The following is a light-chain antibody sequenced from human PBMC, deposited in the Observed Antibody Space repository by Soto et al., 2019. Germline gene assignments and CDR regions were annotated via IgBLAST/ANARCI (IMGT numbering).Light chain of an antibody. V-gene: IGKV3-11*01. J-gene: IGKJ4*02. Sequence: EIVMTQCPASVYISVGAVSILSSRASQSVSSYLAWYKQKPGQAPRLLIYDASNRATGIPARFSGSGSGTDMTLACSRLEPADSAVYSCKQRSNWPLTFGGGTKVDIK. CDR1: QSVSSY. CDR3: KQRSNWPLT. CDR2: DAS.